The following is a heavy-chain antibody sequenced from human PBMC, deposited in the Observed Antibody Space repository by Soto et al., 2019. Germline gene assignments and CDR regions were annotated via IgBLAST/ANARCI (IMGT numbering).Heavy chain of an antibody. J-gene: IGHJ4*02. D-gene: IGHD1-26*01. CDR1: GGSISSYY. CDR3: AAYVVGATGEDYFDY. Sequence: SETLSLTCTVSGGSISSYYWSWIRQPPGKGLEWIGYIYYSGSTNYNPSLKSRVTISVDTSKNQFSLKLSSVTAADTTVYYCAAYVVGATGEDYFDYWGQGALVTVSS. CDR2: IYYSGST. V-gene: IGHV4-59*01.